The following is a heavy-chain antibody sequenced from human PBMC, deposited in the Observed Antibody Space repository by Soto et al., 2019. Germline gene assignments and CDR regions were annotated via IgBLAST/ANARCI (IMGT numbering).Heavy chain of an antibody. CDR1: GGSFNMYA. J-gene: IGHJ4*02. D-gene: IGHD3-16*01. V-gene: IGHV1-69*01. Sequence: QVELVQSGAQVKKPGSAVKVSCKASGGSFNMYAMNWVRQAPGHGLEWMGGIIPIFDAPRYSEQFQGRVTITVDESTSTAYMELSSLRSDDTAIYYCKRAIGSGGVMGGFDYWGQGTLVTVSS. CDR2: IIPIFDAP. CDR3: KRAIGSGGVMGGFDY.